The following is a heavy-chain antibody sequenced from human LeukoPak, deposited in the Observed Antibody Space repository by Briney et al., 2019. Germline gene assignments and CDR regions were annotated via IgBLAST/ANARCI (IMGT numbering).Heavy chain of an antibody. CDR3: ARQPTGFPNWFDL. D-gene: IGHD1-14*01. CDR1: GFMFGNYA. V-gene: IGHV3-23*01. CDR2: ISGGGGTT. J-gene: IGHJ5*02. Sequence: GGSLRLSCAVSGFMFGNYAMSWVRQAPGKGLEWVSTISGGGGTTYYADSVKGRFTISRDDSKSTLFLEMNSLRAEDTAVYYCARQPTGFPNWFDLWGQGAPVTVSS.